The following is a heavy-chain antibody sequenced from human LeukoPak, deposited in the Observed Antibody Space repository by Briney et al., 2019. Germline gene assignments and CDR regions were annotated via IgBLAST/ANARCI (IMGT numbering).Heavy chain of an antibody. V-gene: IGHV4-30-2*01. CDR3: ARAAAAGRFPLVGYFDY. Sequence: TPSETLSLTCAVSGGSISSGGYSWSWIRQPPGKGLEWIGYIYHSGSTYYNPSLKSRVTISVDRSKNQFSLKLSSVTAADTAVYYCARAAAAGRFPLVGYFDYWGQGTLVTVSS. D-gene: IGHD6-13*01. CDR1: GGSISSGGYS. J-gene: IGHJ4*02. CDR2: IYHSGST.